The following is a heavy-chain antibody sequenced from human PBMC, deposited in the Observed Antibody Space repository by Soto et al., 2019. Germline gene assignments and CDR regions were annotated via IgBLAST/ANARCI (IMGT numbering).Heavy chain of an antibody. V-gene: IGHV4-38-2*01. CDR3: ARMPMVIRDFRDSDHFGVDV. J-gene: IGHJ6*02. D-gene: IGHD2-21*01. CDR2: ISHTGTT. Sequence: XETLSLTCLVSEFAITSTYSWWWTRQPPGKGLEWIGTISHTGTTSYSASLTGRVSLSVDTSKNQVSLKLTSVTAADTAVYFCARMPMVIRDFRDSDHFGVDVCGHGTTVTVSS. CDR1: EFAITSTYS.